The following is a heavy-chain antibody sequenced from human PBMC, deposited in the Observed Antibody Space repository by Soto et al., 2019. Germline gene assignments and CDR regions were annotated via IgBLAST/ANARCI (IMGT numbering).Heavy chain of an antibody. CDR1: GFTFSSYW. Sequence: GSLRLSCAASGFTFSSYWMSWVRQAPVKGLEWVANIKQDGSEKYYVDSVKGRFTISRDNAKNSLYLQMNSLRAEDTAVYYCARDEWGSYRSPAHYYYYYYMDVWGKGTTVTVSS. CDR3: ARDEWGSYRSPAHYYYYYYMDV. D-gene: IGHD3-16*02. V-gene: IGHV3-7*01. CDR2: IKQDGSEK. J-gene: IGHJ6*03.